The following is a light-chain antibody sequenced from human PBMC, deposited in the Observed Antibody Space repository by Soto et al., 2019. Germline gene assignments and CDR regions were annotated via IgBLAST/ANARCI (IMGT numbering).Light chain of an antibody. CDR2: KAS. J-gene: IGKJ1*01. CDR1: QSISDW. V-gene: IGKV1-5*03. CDR3: LQYDGLWTFGERHDSLWT. Sequence: DIQMTQSPSTLSASVGDRVTITCRASQSISDWLAWYQQKPGKAPKLLIYKASSLESGVPSRFSGSGSGTEFSLTIGSLQPHDFATYDCLQYDGLWTFGERHDSLWTFGQGTKVE.